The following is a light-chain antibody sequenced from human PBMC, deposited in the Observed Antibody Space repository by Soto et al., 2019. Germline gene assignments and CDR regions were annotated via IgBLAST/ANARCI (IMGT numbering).Light chain of an antibody. CDR1: SSDVGGYDY. CDR2: DVR. J-gene: IGLJ1*01. CDR3: TSYTSSSTYV. Sequence: QSVLTQPASVSGSPGQSITISCTGTSSDVGGYDYVSWYQQHPGKAPKLMIYDVRHPPSGVSNRFSCSKSGNTASLTISGLQAEDEADYYCTSYTSSSTYVFGTGTKLTVL. V-gene: IGLV2-14*01.